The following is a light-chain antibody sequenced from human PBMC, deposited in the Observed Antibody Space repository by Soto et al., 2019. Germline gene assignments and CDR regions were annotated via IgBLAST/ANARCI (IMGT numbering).Light chain of an antibody. V-gene: IGKV3-15*01. Sequence: EIVMTQSPATLSVSPGETAALSFRASQSVSNNVAWYQQKPGQAPRLLILGASTRATGIPARSSGSGSGTEFTLSISSLQSEDFAVYYCKQYKEWPPFTFGQGTRLEIK. J-gene: IGKJ5*01. CDR1: QSVSNN. CDR3: KQYKEWPPFT. CDR2: GAS.